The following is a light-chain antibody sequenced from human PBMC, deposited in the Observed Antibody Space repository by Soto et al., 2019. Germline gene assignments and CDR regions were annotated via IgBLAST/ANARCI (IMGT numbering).Light chain of an antibody. CDR3: QQYGDSPVT. J-gene: IGKJ1*01. Sequence: EIVLTQSPGTLSLSPGERATLSCRASQSVSRYLAWYQQKPGQAPRLLIYDASNRATGIPARFSGSGSGTDFTLTISRLVPEDFAVYYCQQYGDSPVTFGQGTKGDIK. V-gene: IGKV3-20*01. CDR2: DAS. CDR1: QSVSRY.